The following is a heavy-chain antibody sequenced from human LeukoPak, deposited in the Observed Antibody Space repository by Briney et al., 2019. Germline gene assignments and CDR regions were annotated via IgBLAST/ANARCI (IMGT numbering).Heavy chain of an antibody. V-gene: IGHV3-9*01. J-gene: IGHJ4*02. CDR1: GFTFDDYA. Sequence: GGSLRLSCAASGFTFDDYAMHWVRQAPGKGLEWVSGISWNSGSIGYADSVKGRFTISRDNAKNSLYLQMNSLRAEDTALYYCAKDGPLETNGVDYWGQGTLVTVSS. CDR3: AKDGPLETNGVDY. CDR2: ISWNSGSI. D-gene: IGHD2-8*01.